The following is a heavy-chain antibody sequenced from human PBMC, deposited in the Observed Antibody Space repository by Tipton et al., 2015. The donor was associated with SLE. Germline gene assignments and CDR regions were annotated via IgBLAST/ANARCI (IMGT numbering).Heavy chain of an antibody. D-gene: IGHD2-15*01. CDR1: GGSISSGGYY. CDR3: ARHYCTGDGCYSAVGDS. CDR2: IYYTGST. J-gene: IGHJ4*02. Sequence: TLSLTCTVSGGSISSGGYYWSWIRQHPGKGLEWIGYIYYTGSTYYNPSPKSRITMSVDTSKNQFSLNLSSVTAADTAVYYCARHYCTGDGCYSAVGDSWGQGTLVIISS. V-gene: IGHV4-31*03.